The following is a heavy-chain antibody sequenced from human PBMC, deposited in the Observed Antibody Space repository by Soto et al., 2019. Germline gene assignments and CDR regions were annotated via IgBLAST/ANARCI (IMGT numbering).Heavy chain of an antibody. Sequence: QVQLVESGGGVVQPGRSLRLSCAASGFTFSDYAMHWVRQAPGKGLEWVAVISEDGNNIYYADSVRGRFTISRDNSKNTLYLEMNSLRAEVTPVYYCAKVREDLVLLVALDYWGQGTLVTVSS. J-gene: IGHJ4*02. CDR1: GFTFSDYA. D-gene: IGHD2-8*01. V-gene: IGHV3-30*18. CDR2: ISEDGNNI. CDR3: AKVREDLVLLVALDY.